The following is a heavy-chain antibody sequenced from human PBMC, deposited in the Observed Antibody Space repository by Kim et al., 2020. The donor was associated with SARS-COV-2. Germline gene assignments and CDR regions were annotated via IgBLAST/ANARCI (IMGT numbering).Heavy chain of an antibody. CDR2: IIPIFGTA. V-gene: IGHV1-69*13. CDR3: ASNLGVVVAATPVGLAQH. J-gene: IGHJ1*01. D-gene: IGHD2-15*01. CDR1: GGTFSSYA. Sequence: SVKVSCKASGGTFSSYAISWVRQAPGQGLEWMGGIIPIFGTANYAQKFQGRVTITADESTSTAYMELSSLRSEDTAVYYCASNLGVVVAATPVGLAQHWGQGTLVTVSS.